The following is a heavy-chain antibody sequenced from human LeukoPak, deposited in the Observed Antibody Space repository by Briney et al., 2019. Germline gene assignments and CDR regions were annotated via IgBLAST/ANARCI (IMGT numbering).Heavy chain of an antibody. D-gene: IGHD3-10*01. J-gene: IGHJ4*02. Sequence: ASVKVSCKASGYTFTGYFMHWVRQAPGQGLEWMGWINPNSGGTNYAQKFQGRVTMTRDTSISTAYMELSRLKSDDTAVYYCARGTYMVRGVSPFDYWGQGTLVIVSS. CDR1: GYTFTGYF. V-gene: IGHV1-2*02. CDR2: INPNSGGT. CDR3: ARGTYMVRGVSPFDY.